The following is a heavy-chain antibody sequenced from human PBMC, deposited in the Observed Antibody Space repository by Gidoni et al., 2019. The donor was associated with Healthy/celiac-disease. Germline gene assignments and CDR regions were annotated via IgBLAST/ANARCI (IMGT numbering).Heavy chain of an antibody. V-gene: IGHV1-69*01. Sequence: QVQLVQSVAEAKKPGSSVKVSCKASGGTFSSYAISWVRQAPGQGLEWMGGIIPIFGTANYAQKFQGRVTITADESTSTAYMEMSSLRSEDTAVYYCARESGYCSSTSCRTRYYYYYYMDVWGKGTTVTVSS. CDR2: IIPIFGTA. CDR3: ARESGYCSSTSCRTRYYYYYYMDV. D-gene: IGHD2-2*01. J-gene: IGHJ6*03. CDR1: GGTFSSYA.